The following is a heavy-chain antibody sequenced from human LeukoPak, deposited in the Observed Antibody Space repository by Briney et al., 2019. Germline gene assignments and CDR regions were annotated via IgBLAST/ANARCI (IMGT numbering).Heavy chain of an antibody. D-gene: IGHD3-3*01. V-gene: IGHV3-23*01. CDR2: ISGRGAST. J-gene: IGHJ4*02. CDR1: GFTFTIYA. CDR3: AKVGFSEMEWLLYSDH. Sequence: GGSLRLSCAASGFTFTIYAMSWVRQAPGKGLEWASGISGRGASTYYADSVKGRFTISRDNSKNTLYLQMNSLRAEDTAVYYCAKVGFSEMEWLLYSDHWGQGTLVTVSS.